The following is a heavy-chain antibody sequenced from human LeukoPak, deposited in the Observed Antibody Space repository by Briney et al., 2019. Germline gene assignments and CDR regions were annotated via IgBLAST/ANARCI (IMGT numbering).Heavy chain of an antibody. J-gene: IGHJ4*02. CDR1: GFVFSNYG. D-gene: IGHD1-26*01. CDR2: ISYHGYTQ. CDR3: ARWDSGRYTSNYYFDY. V-gene: IGHV3-30*03. Sequence: GRSLRLSCAASGFVFSNYGMHWVRQAPGKGLEWVAAISYHGYTQYYADSVKGQFTISRDNSKNTLYLQMNSLTEEGTAVYYCARWDSGRYTSNYYFDYWGQGALVTVSS.